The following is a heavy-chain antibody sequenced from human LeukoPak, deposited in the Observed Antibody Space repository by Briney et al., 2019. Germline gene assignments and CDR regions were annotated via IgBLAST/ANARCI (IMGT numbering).Heavy chain of an antibody. Sequence: GGSLRLSCAASGFTFSSYAMSWVRQAPGKGLEWVSAISGSGGSTYYADSVRGRFTISRDNAKNSLYLQMNSLRAEDTAVYYCARAVGATNAEYFQHWGQGTLVTVSS. CDR3: ARAVGATNAEYFQH. V-gene: IGHV3-23*01. J-gene: IGHJ1*01. CDR2: ISGSGGST. D-gene: IGHD1-26*01. CDR1: GFTFSSYA.